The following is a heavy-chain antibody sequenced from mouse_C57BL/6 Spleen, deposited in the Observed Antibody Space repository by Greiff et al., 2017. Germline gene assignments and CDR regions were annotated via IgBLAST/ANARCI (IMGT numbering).Heavy chain of an antibody. CDR2: ISSGSSTI. CDR1: GFTFSDYG. J-gene: IGHJ4*01. V-gene: IGHV5-17*01. CDR3: ARPIVTNYYAMDY. Sequence: EVKLQESGGGLVKPGGSLKLSCAASGFTFSDYGMHWVRQAPEKGLEWVAYISSGSSTIYYADTVKGRFTISRDNAKNTLFLQMTSLRSEDTAMCYCARPIVTNYYAMDYWGQGTSVTVSS. D-gene: IGHD2-5*01.